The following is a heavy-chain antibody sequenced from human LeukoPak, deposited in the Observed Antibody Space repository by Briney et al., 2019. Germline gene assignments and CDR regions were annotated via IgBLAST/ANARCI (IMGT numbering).Heavy chain of an antibody. D-gene: IGHD6-13*01. CDR1: GFTFSSYA. J-gene: IGHJ4*02. CDR3: AKRIAAAGTDDY. Sequence: GGSLRLSCAASGFTFSSYAMSWVRQAPGKGLEWGSAISGSGGSTYYADSVKGRFTISRDNSKNTLYLQLNSLRAEDTAVYYCAKRIAAAGTDDYWGQGTLVTVSS. V-gene: IGHV3-23*01. CDR2: ISGSGGST.